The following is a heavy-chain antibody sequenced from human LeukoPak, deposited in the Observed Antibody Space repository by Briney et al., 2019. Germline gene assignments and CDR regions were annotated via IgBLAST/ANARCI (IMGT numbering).Heavy chain of an antibody. J-gene: IGHJ4*02. D-gene: IGHD4-23*01. CDR3: ARPMNRGYGGNSRDGDY. CDR2: VYATGTT. Sequence: SETLSLTCTVSSGSISSEDYHWSWIRQPAGKGLEWIGHVYATGTTNYNPSLQSRVTISVETSKNQFSLKLSSVTAADTAVYYCARPMNRGYGGNSRDGDYWGQGTLVTVSS. V-gene: IGHV4-61*09. CDR1: SGSISSEDYH.